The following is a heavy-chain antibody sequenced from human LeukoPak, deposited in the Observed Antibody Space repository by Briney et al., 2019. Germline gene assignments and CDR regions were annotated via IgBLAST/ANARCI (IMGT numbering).Heavy chain of an antibody. CDR1: AFTFSSYA. Sequence: GGSLRLSCAASAFTFSSYAMSWVRQPPGKGLEWVSTIGGSGGSTYYVDSVKGRFTISRDNSKNTLYLQMDSLRAEDTAVYYCAKVPRSSANNWFDPWGQGTLVTVSS. V-gene: IGHV3-23*01. CDR2: IGGSGGST. D-gene: IGHD6-19*01. J-gene: IGHJ5*02. CDR3: AKVPRSSANNWFDP.